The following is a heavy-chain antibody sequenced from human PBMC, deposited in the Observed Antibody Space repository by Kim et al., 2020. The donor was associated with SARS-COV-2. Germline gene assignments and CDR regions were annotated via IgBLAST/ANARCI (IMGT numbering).Heavy chain of an antibody. J-gene: IGHJ2*01. V-gene: IGHV3-48*04. CDR1: GFTFSSYS. Sequence: GGSLRLSCAASGFTFSSYSMNWVRQAPGKGLEWVSYISSSSSTIYYADSVKGRFTISRDNAKNSLYLQMNSLRAEDTAVYYCASTYYEGADYYDSSGYYPRSTNWYFDLWGRGTLVTVSS. D-gene: IGHD3-22*01. CDR2: ISSSSSTI. CDR3: ASTYYEGADYYDSSGYYPRSTNWYFDL.